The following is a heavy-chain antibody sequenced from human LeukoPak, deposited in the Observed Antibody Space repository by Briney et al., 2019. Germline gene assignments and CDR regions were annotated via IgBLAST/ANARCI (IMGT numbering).Heavy chain of an antibody. CDR3: ARGLSGGYYYDSSGYRAPPYYYYGMDV. Sequence: SETLSLTCTVSGGSISSGGYYWSWLRQHPGKGLEWIGYIYYSGSTYYNPSLKSRVTISVDTSKNQFSLRLSSVTAADTAVYYCARGLSGGYYYDSSGYRAPPYYYYGMDVWGQGTTVTVSS. V-gene: IGHV4-31*03. CDR1: GGSISSGGYY. CDR2: IYYSGST. J-gene: IGHJ6*02. D-gene: IGHD3-22*01.